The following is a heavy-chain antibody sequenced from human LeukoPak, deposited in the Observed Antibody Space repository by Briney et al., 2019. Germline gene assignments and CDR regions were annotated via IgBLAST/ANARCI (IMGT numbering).Heavy chain of an antibody. CDR2: IKEDGSEK. CDR3: VRDCGFHTFDY. V-gene: IGHV3-7*05. Sequence: GVSLRLSCAASGFTFSDYWMTWVRQAPGKGLEYVVNIKEDGSEKYYVDSVKGRFTISRDNTRNSLYLQMSSLRGDDTAVYFCVRDCGFHTFDYWGQGTLVTVSS. J-gene: IGHJ4*02. D-gene: IGHD2-21*01. CDR1: GFTFSDYW.